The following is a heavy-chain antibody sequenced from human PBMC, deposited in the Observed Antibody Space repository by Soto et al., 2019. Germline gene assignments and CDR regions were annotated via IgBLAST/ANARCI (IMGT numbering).Heavy chain of an antibody. CDR2: IKQDGSEK. D-gene: IGHD2-2*01. Sequence: GGSLRLSCAASGFTFSSYWMSWVRQAPGKGLEWVANIKQDGSEKYYVDSVKGRFTISRDNAKNSLYLQMNSLRAEDTAVYYCARVVPAAHNWFDPWGQGTLVTVSS. CDR1: GFTFSSYW. J-gene: IGHJ5*02. CDR3: ARVVPAAHNWFDP. V-gene: IGHV3-7*01.